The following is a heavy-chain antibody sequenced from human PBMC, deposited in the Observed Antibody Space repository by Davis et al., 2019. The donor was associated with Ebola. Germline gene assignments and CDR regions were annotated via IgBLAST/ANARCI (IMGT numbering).Heavy chain of an antibody. V-gene: IGHV5-51*01. CDR1: GYTFTNYW. J-gene: IGHJ4*02. CDR2: IYPGDSDT. Sequence: GESLKISCKTSGYTFTNYWVGWVRQMPGKGLEWMGIIYPGDSDTRYSPSFQGQVTISADKSNTTAYLQWSSLKASDSAISYCAKGYCSGGRCYSGSDYWGQGTLVTVSS. D-gene: IGHD2-15*01. CDR3: AKGYCSGGRCYSGSDY.